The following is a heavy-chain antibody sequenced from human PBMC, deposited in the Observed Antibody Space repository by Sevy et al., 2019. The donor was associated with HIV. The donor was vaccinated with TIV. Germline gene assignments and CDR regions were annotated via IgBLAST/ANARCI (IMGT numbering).Heavy chain of an antibody. Sequence: GGSLRLSCVGSGFIFDDYGMHWVRQAPGKGLEWVALISHDGGKKYYADSVKGRFTISRDNFKNTLYLQMSTLRRDDTAAYFCTKDPPVYGDFPYGMDVWGQGTTVTVSS. CDR2: ISHDGGKK. J-gene: IGHJ6*02. D-gene: IGHD4-17*01. V-gene: IGHV3-30*18. CDR3: TKDPPVYGDFPYGMDV. CDR1: GFIFDDYG.